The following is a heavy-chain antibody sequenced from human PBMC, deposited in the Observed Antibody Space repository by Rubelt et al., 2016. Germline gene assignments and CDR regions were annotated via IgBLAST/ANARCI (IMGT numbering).Heavy chain of an antibody. CDR2: IRYDGSNK. CDR3: AREAGYSSGWYPFDY. V-gene: IGHV3-30*02. D-gene: IGHD6-19*01. J-gene: IGHJ4*02. Sequence: QVQLVESGGGVVQPGGSLRLSCAASGFTFSSYGMHWVRQAPGKGLEWVAFIRYDGSNKYYADSVQGRLTSSRDNAKNSLYLQMNSRRAEDTALYYCAREAGYSSGWYPFDYWGQGTLVTVSS. CDR1: GFTFSSYG.